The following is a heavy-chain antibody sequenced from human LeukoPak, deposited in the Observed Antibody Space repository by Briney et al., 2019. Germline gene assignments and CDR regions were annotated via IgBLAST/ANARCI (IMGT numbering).Heavy chain of an antibody. CDR3: ARAWRVGATLGDLESFDY. CDR2: ISAYNGNT. CDR1: GYTFTSYG. V-gene: IGHV1-18*01. Sequence: ASVKVSCKASGYTFTSYGISWVRQAPGQGLEWMGWISAYNGNTNYAQKLQGGVTMTTDTSTSTAYMELRSLRSDDTAVYYCARAWRVGATLGDLESFDYWGQGTPVTVSS. D-gene: IGHD1-26*01. J-gene: IGHJ4*02.